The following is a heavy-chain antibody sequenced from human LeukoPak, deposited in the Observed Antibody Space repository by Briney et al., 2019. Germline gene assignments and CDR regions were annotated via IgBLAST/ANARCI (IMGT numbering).Heavy chain of an antibody. CDR1: GYTFTANY. CDR3: ARGFGSSWFDY. J-gene: IGHJ4*02. Sequence: GASVKVSCKASGYTFTANYIHWVRQAPGQGLEWMGWINPNGGGTNYAQTFQGWVTMTRDTSISTLYMELSRLKSDDTAVYYCARGFGSSWFDYWGQGTLVTVSS. V-gene: IGHV1-2*04. CDR2: INPNGGGT. D-gene: IGHD6-13*01.